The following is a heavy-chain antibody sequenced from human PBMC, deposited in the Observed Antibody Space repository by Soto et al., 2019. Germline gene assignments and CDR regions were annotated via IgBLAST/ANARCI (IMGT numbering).Heavy chain of an antibody. V-gene: IGHV1-69*06. CDR1: GGTFSTHA. CDR3: ASSYSFGGVISPNFDS. J-gene: IGHJ5*01. D-gene: IGHD3-16*02. Sequence: QEQLVQSGAEVKKPGSSVKVSCKASGGTFSTHAITWVRQAPGQGLEWMGGINPIFGTTNYAQKFQGRLTITADTSTTTAYMELSSLRSDDTAVYYCASSYSFGGVISPNFDSWGQGTLVTVSS. CDR2: INPIFGTT.